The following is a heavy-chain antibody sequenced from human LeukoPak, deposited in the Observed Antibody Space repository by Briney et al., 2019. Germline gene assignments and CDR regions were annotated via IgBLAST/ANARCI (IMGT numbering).Heavy chain of an antibody. D-gene: IGHD3-3*01. Sequence: SVKVSCKASGGTFSSYAISWVRQAPGQGLEWMGGIIPIFGTANYAQKFQGRVTITADESTSTAYMELSSLRSEDTAVYYCARGTIFGVVSGPSYGMDVWGQGTTVTVSS. CDR3: ARGTIFGVVSGPSYGMDV. CDR2: IIPIFGTA. J-gene: IGHJ6*02. CDR1: GGTFSSYA. V-gene: IGHV1-69*01.